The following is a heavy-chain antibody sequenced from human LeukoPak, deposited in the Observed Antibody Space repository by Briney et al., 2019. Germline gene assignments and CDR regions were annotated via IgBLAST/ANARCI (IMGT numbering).Heavy chain of an antibody. CDR3: AREGLSLKHFDS. CDR2: NNPNSGDT. V-gene: IGHV1-2*02. CDR1: GYTFTGYY. D-gene: IGHD2-8*01. Sequence: GASVKPSCKASGYTFTGYYMHWVRQAPGQGLEWMGWNNPNSGDTNYAQKFKGRVTFTRDTSTSTAYMQLSSLTSDDTALYYCAREGLSLKHFDSWGQGTLVTVSS. J-gene: IGHJ4*02.